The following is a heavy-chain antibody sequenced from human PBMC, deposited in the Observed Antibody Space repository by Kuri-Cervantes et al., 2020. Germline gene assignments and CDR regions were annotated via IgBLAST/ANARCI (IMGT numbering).Heavy chain of an antibody. J-gene: IGHJ6*03. V-gene: IGHV3-21*01. CDR2: ISRSSTYI. CDR1: GFTFSFYS. D-gene: IGHD2-21*02. CDR3: ARLGAYCGGDCYSNYYYYYMDV. Sequence: GGSLRLSCRASGFTFSFYSMNWVRQAPGKGLEWVSSISRSSTYIYSTDSVKGRFTISRDNAKNSLYLQMNSLRAEDTAVYYCARLGAYCGGDCYSNYYYYYMDVWGKGTTVTVSS.